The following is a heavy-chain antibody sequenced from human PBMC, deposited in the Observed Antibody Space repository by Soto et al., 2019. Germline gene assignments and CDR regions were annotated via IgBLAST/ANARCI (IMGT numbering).Heavy chain of an antibody. Sequence: EVQLVESGGGLVQPGGSLRLSCAASGFIVSSNYMSWVRQAPGKGLEWVAVIYSGGSTYYADSVKGRFTISRDNSKNTLYLQMNSLRAEDTVVYYCARGSTVTKYRYGMDVWGQGTTVTVSS. CDR2: IYSGGST. D-gene: IGHD4-4*01. CDR3: ARGSTVTKYRYGMDV. J-gene: IGHJ6*02. CDR1: GFIVSSNY. V-gene: IGHV3-66*01.